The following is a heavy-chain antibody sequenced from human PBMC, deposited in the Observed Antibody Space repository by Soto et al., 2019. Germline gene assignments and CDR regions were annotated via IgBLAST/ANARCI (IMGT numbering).Heavy chain of an antibody. V-gene: IGHV4-39*01. J-gene: IGHJ5*02. Sequence: SETLSLTCTVSGGSISSSSYYWGWIRQPPGKGLEWIGSIYYSGSTYYNPSLKSRVTISVDTSKNQFSLKLSSVTAADTAVYYFASRATAAGIPNWFDPWGQGTLVTVSS. CDR2: IYYSGST. CDR3: ASRATAAGIPNWFDP. D-gene: IGHD6-13*01. CDR1: GGSISSSSYY.